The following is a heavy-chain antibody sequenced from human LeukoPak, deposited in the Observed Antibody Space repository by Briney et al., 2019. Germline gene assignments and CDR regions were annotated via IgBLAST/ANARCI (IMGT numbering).Heavy chain of an antibody. V-gene: IGHV3-30*01. Sequence: GGSLRLSCAASGFTFSSYAMHWVRQAPGKGLEWVAVISYDGSNKYYADSVQGRFTISRDNSKNTLYLQMNSLRAEDTAVYYCARASPTRRYDSSGYYYVGYFDYWGQGTLVTVSS. CDR3: ARASPTRRYDSSGYYYVGYFDY. D-gene: IGHD3-22*01. J-gene: IGHJ4*02. CDR1: GFTFSSYA. CDR2: ISYDGSNK.